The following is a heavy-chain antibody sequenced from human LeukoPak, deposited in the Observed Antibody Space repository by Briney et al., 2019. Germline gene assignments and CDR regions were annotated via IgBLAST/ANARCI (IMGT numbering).Heavy chain of an antibody. CDR2: ISAYNGNT. D-gene: IGHD3-16*02. CDR1: GGTFSSYA. Sequence: ASVKVSCKASGGTFSSYAISWVRQAPGQGLEWMGWISAYNGNTNYAQKLQGRVTMTTDTSTSTAYMELRSLRSDDTAVYYCARAKRDYDYVWGSYRYTIIDYWGQGTLVTVSS. V-gene: IGHV1-18*01. J-gene: IGHJ4*02. CDR3: ARAKRDYDYVWGSYRYTIIDY.